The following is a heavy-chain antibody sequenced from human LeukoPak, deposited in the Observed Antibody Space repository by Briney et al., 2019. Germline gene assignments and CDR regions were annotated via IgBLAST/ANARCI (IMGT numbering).Heavy chain of an antibody. CDR2: KYARGSS. D-gene: IGHD2-15*01. Sequence: SETLSLTCTVSGGSISNYYWSWIRQPAGEGLEWIGRKYARGSSNYNPPVQSRVTMSVDTSKNQFSPKLRSVTAADTGVYYCARGRYCSADICTGGDSFDIWGQGTMVSVSP. J-gene: IGHJ3*02. CDR3: ARGRYCSADICTGGDSFDI. CDR1: GGSISNYY. V-gene: IGHV4-4*07.